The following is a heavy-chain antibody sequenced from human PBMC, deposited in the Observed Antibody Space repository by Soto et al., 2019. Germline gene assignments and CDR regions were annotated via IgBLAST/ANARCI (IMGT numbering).Heavy chain of an antibody. D-gene: IGHD2-15*01. V-gene: IGHV3-23*01. Sequence: HPGGSLRLSCAASGFTFSSYSMNWIRQAPGKGPEWVSTITADGGTYYADSVKGRFAMSRDTSENTLYLQMNSLGAEDTAAYYCAPHVSCSGGSCQYDAFAIRGQGTMVTVSS. CDR1: GFTFSSYS. CDR3: APHVSCSGGSCQYDAFAI. CDR2: ITADGGT. J-gene: IGHJ3*02.